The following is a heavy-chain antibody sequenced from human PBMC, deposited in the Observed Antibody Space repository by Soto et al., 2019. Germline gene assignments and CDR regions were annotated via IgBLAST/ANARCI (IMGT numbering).Heavy chain of an antibody. CDR1: GFTFRDYT. J-gene: IGHJ4*02. Sequence: EVQLLESGGGLAQPGGSLTLSCAASGFTFRDYTMTWVRRAPGQVLGCFSVILSDYSTXXXGXXRGRFTISRDNSKNTXXXEXNSLXXEXXXXYXCARRTNGYFGYWGQGALVTVSS. CDR3: ARRTNGYFGY. V-gene: IGHV3-23*01. D-gene: IGHD2-8*01. CDR2: ILSDYST.